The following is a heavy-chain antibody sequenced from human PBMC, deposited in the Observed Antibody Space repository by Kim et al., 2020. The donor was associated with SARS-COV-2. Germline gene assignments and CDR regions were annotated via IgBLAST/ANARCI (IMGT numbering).Heavy chain of an antibody. CDR2: IQSKTDSGTT. CDR3: ITILGVVVRYY. D-gene: IGHD2-2*01. CDR1: GFIFSNAW. Sequence: GGSLRLSCAASGFIFSNAWMSWVRQAPGKGLEWVGRIQSKTDSGTTDYAAPVKGRFTISRDDSKNTLYLEMNSLKTEDTAVYYCITILGVVVRYYWGQGTLVTVSS. J-gene: IGHJ4*02. V-gene: IGHV3-15*01.